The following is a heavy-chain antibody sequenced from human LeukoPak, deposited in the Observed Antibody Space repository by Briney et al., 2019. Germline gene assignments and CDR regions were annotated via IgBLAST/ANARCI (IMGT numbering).Heavy chain of an antibody. CDR2: IKIKTDVGTT. D-gene: IGHD1-1*01. V-gene: IGHV3-15*01. Sequence: VSLRLSFATTVFSFSIALITCVRQVPGKGLNWVGRIKIKTDVGTTDYAASLKDRFTISRDDLKNMLHLQLNILKTDDTAVYYCAADLPDGIYPYDYWGQGTLVIVFS. CDR3: AADLPDGIYPYDY. CDR1: VFSFSIAL. J-gene: IGHJ4*02.